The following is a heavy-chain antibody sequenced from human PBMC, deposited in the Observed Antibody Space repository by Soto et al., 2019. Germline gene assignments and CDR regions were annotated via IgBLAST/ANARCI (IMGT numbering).Heavy chain of an antibody. D-gene: IGHD6-6*01. J-gene: IGHJ4*02. V-gene: IGHV3-30*18. CDR3: AKDPYSSSSGVFDY. CDR1: GFTFSSYG. Sequence: GGSLRLSCAASGFTFSSYGMHWVRQAPGKGLEWVAVISYDGSNKYYADSVKGRFTISRDNSKNTLYLQMNSLRAEDTAVYYCAKDPYSSSSGVFDYWGQGTLVTVSS. CDR2: ISYDGSNK.